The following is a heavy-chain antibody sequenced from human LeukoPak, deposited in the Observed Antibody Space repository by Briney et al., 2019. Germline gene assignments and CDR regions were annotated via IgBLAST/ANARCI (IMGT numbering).Heavy chain of an antibody. Sequence: GGAPLISCGAAGFIFSSDCKYRGRPGPRKGGEGVAVISYDGSNKYYADSVKGRFTISRDNSKNTLYLQMNSLRAEDTAVYYCARDRLFGNLPDYWGQGTLVTVSS. J-gene: IGHJ4*02. CDR3: ARDRLFGNLPDY. D-gene: IGHD1-7*01. CDR2: ISYDGSNK. CDR1: GFIFSSDC. V-gene: IGHV3-30*03.